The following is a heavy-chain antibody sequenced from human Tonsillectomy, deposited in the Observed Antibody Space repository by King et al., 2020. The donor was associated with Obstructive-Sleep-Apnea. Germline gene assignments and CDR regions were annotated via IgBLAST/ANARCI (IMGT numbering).Heavy chain of an antibody. J-gene: IGHJ3*02. CDR2: ISWNSGSI. V-gene: IGHV3-9*01. Sequence: VQLVESGGGLVQPGRSLRLSCAASGFTFDDYAMHWVRQAPGKGLEWVSGISWNSGSIGYADSVKGRFTISRDNAKNFLYLQMNSLRAEDTALYYCAKAIRANYYDSSGLIAGGAFDIWGQGTMVTVSS. CDR3: AKAIRANYYDSSGLIAGGAFDI. D-gene: IGHD3-22*01. CDR1: GFTFDDYA.